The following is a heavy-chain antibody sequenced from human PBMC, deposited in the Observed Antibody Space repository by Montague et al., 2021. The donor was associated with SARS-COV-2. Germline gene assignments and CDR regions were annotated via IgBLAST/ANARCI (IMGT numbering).Heavy chain of an antibody. CDR1: GGSISSNC. J-gene: IGHJ3*02. D-gene: IGHD6-19*01. CDR3: ARGSGWMGNAFDI. CDR2: IYYSGST. Sequence: SETLSLTCTVSGGSISSNCWSWIRQPPGKGLEWVGYIYYSGSTNYNPSLKSRVTISVDTAKNQFSLKLSSVTAADTAVYYCARGSGWMGNAFDIWGQGTMVTVSS. V-gene: IGHV4-59*01.